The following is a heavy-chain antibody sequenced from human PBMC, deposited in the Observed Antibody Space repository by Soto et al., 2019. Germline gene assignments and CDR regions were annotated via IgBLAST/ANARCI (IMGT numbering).Heavy chain of an antibody. CDR3: ASWRGGYTYGLDH. CDR1: GFTFSSQW. V-gene: IGHV3-74*01. Sequence: EVQLVESGGGLVQPGGSLRLSCAASGFTFSSQWLHWVRQAPGKGLVWISRINNDGTSTNYADSVKGRFTVSRDNAKKTMSLQMNILRAEDTAVYYCASWRGGYTYGLDHWGQGTPVTVSS. D-gene: IGHD5-18*01. J-gene: IGHJ4*02. CDR2: INNDGTST.